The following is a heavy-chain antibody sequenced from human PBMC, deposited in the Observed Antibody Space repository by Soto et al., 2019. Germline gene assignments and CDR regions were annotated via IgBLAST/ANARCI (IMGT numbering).Heavy chain of an antibody. CDR1: GYTFTSYG. D-gene: IGHD1-26*01. V-gene: IGHV1-18*01. CDR3: ARDRGSYALDY. CDR2: ISAYNGNT. Sequence: QVQLVQSGAEVKKPGASVKVSCKASGYTFTSYGIIWVRQAPGQGLEWMGWISAYNGNTHYAQKLQGRVTMTTDTSTITAYMERRSLRSDDTAVYYCARDRGSYALDYWGQGTLVTVSS. J-gene: IGHJ4*02.